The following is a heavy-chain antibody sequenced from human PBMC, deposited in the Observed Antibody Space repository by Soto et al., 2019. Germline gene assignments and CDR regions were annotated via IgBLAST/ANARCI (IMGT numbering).Heavy chain of an antibody. CDR1: GFTFSSYS. J-gene: IGHJ6*02. CDR2: ISSSSSYI. CDR3: AREGGTYYDILTGSGHYYYYGTDV. D-gene: IGHD3-9*01. Sequence: GGSLRLSCAASGFTFSSYSMNWVRQAPGKGLEWVSSISSSSSYIYYADSVKGRFTISRDNAKNSLYLQMNSLRAEDTAVYYCAREGGTYYDILTGSGHYYYYGTDVWGQGTTVTVSS. V-gene: IGHV3-21*01.